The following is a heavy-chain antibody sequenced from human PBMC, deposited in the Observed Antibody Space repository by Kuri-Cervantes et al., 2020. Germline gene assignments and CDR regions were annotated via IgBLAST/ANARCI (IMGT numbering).Heavy chain of an antibody. CDR3: ARGWSSRTSFLDY. J-gene: IGHJ4*02. V-gene: IGHV3-30*03. CDR1: GFTFSSYG. CDR2: ISYDGSNK. D-gene: IGHD3-16*02. Sequence: GGSLRLSCAASGFTFSSYGMHWVRQAPGKGLEWVAVISYDGSNKYYADSVKGRFTISRDNSKNTLYLQMNSLRAEDTAVYYCARGWSSRTSFLDYWGQGTLVTVSS.